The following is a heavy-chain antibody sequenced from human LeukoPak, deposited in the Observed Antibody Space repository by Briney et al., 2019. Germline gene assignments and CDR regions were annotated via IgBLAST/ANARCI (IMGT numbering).Heavy chain of an antibody. Sequence: GGSLRLSCAASGFTFSSYAMSWVRQAPGKGLEWVSAISGSGGSTYYADSVKGRFTISRDNSKNTLYLQMNSQRAEDTAVYYCAKDIGSDDSSGYYYSLFDYWGQGTLVTVSS. J-gene: IGHJ4*02. CDR3: AKDIGSDDSSGYYYSLFDY. V-gene: IGHV3-23*01. D-gene: IGHD3-22*01. CDR2: ISGSGGST. CDR1: GFTFSSYA.